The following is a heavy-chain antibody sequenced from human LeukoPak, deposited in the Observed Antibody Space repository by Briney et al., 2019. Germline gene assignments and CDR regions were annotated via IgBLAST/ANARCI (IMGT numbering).Heavy chain of an antibody. V-gene: IGHV3-23*01. J-gene: IGHJ6*02. CDR2: ISGSGGST. D-gene: IGHD2-2*01. CDR1: GFTFSSYA. CDR3: ATHNPYCSSTSCYSYYYYGMDV. Sequence: GGSLRLSCAASGFTFSSYAMSWVRQAPGKGLEWVSAISGSGGSTYYADSVKGRFTISRDSSKNTLYLQMNSLRAEDTAVYYCATHNPYCSSTSCYSYYYYGMDVWGQGTTVTVSS.